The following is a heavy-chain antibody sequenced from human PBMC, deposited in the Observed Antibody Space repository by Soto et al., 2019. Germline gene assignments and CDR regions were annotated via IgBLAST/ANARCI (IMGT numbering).Heavy chain of an antibody. CDR2: IITSGGST. J-gene: IGHJ6*02. Sequence: EVQLLESGGGLVQPGGSLRLSCAASGFTFSSYAMSWVRQAPGKGLEWVSGIITSGGSTYYADSVKGRFTISRDNSKNTLYLQMNSLSAEDTAIYCCAKAYTVVARGYGLDFWGQGTTVTVSS. V-gene: IGHV3-23*01. D-gene: IGHD3-22*01. CDR1: GFTFSSYA. CDR3: AKAYTVVARGYGLDF.